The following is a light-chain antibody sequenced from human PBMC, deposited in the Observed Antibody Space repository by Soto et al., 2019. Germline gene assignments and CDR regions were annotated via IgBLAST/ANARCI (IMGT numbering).Light chain of an antibody. CDR3: QQSYRSPYT. CDR1: QSINIY. V-gene: IGKV1-39*01. CDR2: GAS. J-gene: IGKJ2*01. Sequence: IQLTQSPSSLSASVGDRVTVTCRASQSINIYLNWYQQKPGKAPTLLIYGASTLQSGVPSRFSGGGARTDFTLTISSLQTEDFGTYYCQQSYRSPYTFGQGTKLEI.